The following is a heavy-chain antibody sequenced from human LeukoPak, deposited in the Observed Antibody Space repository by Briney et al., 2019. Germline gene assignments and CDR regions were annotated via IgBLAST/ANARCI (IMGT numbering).Heavy chain of an antibody. D-gene: IGHD6-13*01. V-gene: IGHV1-24*01. J-gene: IGHJ6*02. CDR2: FDPEDGET. Sequence: ASVKVSCKVSGYTLTELSMHWVRQAPGKGLEWMGGFDPEDGETIYAQKFQGRVTMPEDTSTDTAYMELSSLRSEDTAVYYCATEQQLSIGNYYYYYGMDVWGQGTTVTVSS. CDR1: GYTLTELS. CDR3: ATEQQLSIGNYYYYYGMDV.